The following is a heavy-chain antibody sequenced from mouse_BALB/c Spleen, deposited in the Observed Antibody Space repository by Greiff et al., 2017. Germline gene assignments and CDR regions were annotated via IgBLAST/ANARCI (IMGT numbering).Heavy chain of an antibody. V-gene: IGHV1-7*01. CDR2: INPSAGYT. CDR1: GYTFTSYW. J-gene: IGHJ4*01. Sequence: VQLQQSGAELAKPGASVKMSCKASGYTFTSYWMHWVKQRPGPGLEWIGYINPSAGYTEYNQKFKDKATLTADKSSSTAYMQLSSLTSEDSAVYYCASSYYRYDGYAMDYWGQGTSVTVSS. D-gene: IGHD2-14*01. CDR3: ASSYYRYDGYAMDY.